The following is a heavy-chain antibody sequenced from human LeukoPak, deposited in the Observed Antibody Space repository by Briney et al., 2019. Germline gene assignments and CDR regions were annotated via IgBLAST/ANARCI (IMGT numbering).Heavy chain of an antibody. CDR1: GGSISSYY. V-gene: IGHV4-59*01. CDR3: ARSRAFNSGAFDP. J-gene: IGHJ5*02. D-gene: IGHD1-26*01. CDR2: IYYSGST. Sequence: PSETLSLTCTVSGGSISSYYWSWIRQPPGKGLEWIGYIYYSGSTNYNPSLKSRVTISVDTFKNQFSLRLNSVTAADTAVYYCARSRAFNSGAFDPWGQGSLVTVSS.